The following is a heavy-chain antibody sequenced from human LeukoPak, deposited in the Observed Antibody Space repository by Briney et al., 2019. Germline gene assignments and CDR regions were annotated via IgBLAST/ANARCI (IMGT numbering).Heavy chain of an antibody. J-gene: IGHJ6*02. CDR3: TRGPTGRWLYYGVDV. CDR1: GFTFGDHA. D-gene: IGHD5-24*01. V-gene: IGHV3-49*04. Sequence: GGSLRLSCITSGFTFGDHAMSWVRQAPGKGLDWVGFIRSKGYGGTTEYAASVKGRFTISRDDSKSIAYLQMNSLKSEDTAVYYCTRGPTGRWLYYGVDVWGQGTTVIVSS. CDR2: IRSKGYGGTT.